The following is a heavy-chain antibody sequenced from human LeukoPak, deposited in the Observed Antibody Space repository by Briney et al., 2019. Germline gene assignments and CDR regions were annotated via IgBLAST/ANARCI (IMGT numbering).Heavy chain of an antibody. CDR1: GGTFSSYA. V-gene: IGHV1-69*13. J-gene: IGHJ4*02. D-gene: IGHD3-22*01. CDR2: IIPIFGTA. CDR3: ATPGDYYYDSSSRGFDY. Sequence: SVKVSCKASGGTFSSYAISWVRQAPGQGLEWMGGIIPIFGTANYAQKFQGRVTITADESTSTAYMELSSLRSEDTAVYYCATPGDYYYDSSSRGFDYWGQGTLVTVSS.